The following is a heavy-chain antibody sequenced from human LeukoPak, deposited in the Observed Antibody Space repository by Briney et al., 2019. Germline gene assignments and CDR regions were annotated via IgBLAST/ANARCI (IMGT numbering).Heavy chain of an antibody. CDR3: ARRHYYGSGSYYFDY. Sequence: GESLKISCQGSGYRFTSYWIGWVRQMPGKGLEWMGIIYPGDSDTRYSPSFQGQVTISADKSISTAYLQWSSLKASDTAMYYCARRHYYGSGSYYFDYWGQGTLVTVSS. D-gene: IGHD3-10*01. CDR2: IYPGDSDT. V-gene: IGHV5-51*01. CDR1: GYRFTSYW. J-gene: IGHJ4*02.